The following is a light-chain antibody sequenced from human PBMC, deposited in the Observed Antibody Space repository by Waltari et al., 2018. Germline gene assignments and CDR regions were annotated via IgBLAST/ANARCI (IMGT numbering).Light chain of an antibody. CDR2: DVN. CDR3: SAYTKSTTRYWV. Sequence: QSALTQPASVSGSPGQSITISSTGPSSDVGAYAYVSWYQQHPGKPPKPFIYDVNNRPSGVSHRFSGSKSGNTASLTISGLQAEDEANYFCSAYTKSTTRYWVFGGGTKVTVL. J-gene: IGLJ3*02. V-gene: IGLV2-14*03. CDR1: SSDVGAYAY.